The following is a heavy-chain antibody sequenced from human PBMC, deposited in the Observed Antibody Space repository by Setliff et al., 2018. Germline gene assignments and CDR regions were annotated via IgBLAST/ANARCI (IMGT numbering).Heavy chain of an antibody. Sequence: PSETLSLTCTVSGGSISSSSYYWGWIRQPPGKGLEWIGSIYYRRSTYYNPSLKSRVTISVDTSKNQFSLKLSSVTAADTAVYYCARDQDFWSGYYRASHYMDVWGKGTTVTVSS. V-gene: IGHV4-39*07. CDR2: IYYRRST. D-gene: IGHD3-3*01. CDR3: ARDQDFWSGYYRASHYMDV. CDR1: GGSISSSSYY. J-gene: IGHJ6*03.